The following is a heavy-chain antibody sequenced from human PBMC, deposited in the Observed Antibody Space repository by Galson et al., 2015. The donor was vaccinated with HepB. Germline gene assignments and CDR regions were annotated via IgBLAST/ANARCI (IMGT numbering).Heavy chain of an antibody. CDR3: ARVGRIAARGYFDY. D-gene: IGHD6-6*01. CDR2: INHSGST. V-gene: IGHV4-34*01. CDR1: GGSVSDYY. Sequence: ETLSLTCTVSGGSVSDYYWSWIRQPPGKGLEWIGEINHSGSTNYNPSLKSRVTISVDTSKNQFSLKLSSVTAADTAVYYCARVGRIAARGYFDYWGQGTLVTVSS. J-gene: IGHJ4*02.